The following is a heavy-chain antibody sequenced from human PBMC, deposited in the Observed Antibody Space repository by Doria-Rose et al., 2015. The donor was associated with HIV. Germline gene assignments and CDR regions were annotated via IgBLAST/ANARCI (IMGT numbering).Heavy chain of an antibody. V-gene: IGHV2-26*01. J-gene: IGHJ4*02. Sequence: QITLKESGPVLVKPTETLTLTCTVSGVSLSSPGMGVSWIRQPPGKALEWLANIFSDDVRSYKTSLKSRLTISRSTSKSQVVLTMTDMDPVDTATYYCARIKSSRWYHKYYFDFWGQGTLVIVSA. CDR3: ARIKSSRWYHKYYFDF. CDR2: IFSDDVR. D-gene: IGHD6-13*01. CDR1: GVSLSSPGMG.